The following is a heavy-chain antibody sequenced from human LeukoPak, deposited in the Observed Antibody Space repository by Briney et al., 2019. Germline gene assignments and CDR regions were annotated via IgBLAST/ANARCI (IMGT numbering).Heavy chain of an antibody. Sequence: GESLKISCKGSGYSFTSYWIGWVRQMPGKGLEWMGIIYPGDSDTRYSPSFQGQVTISADKSIRTAYLQWSSLKASDTAMHYCARQAPPALGELSDWGQGALVTVSS. CDR2: IYPGDSDT. CDR1: GYSFTSYW. CDR3: ARQAPPALGELSD. V-gene: IGHV5-51*01. D-gene: IGHD3-10*01. J-gene: IGHJ4*02.